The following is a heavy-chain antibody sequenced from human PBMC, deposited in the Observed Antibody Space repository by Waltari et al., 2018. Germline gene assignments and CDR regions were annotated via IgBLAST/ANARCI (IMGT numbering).Heavy chain of an antibody. V-gene: IGHV3-23*01. CDR2: ISYDGRTI. CDR1: GFTFSNHA. J-gene: IGHJ4*02. D-gene: IGHD3-3*02. Sequence: EVALLESGGGLVQPGGSLRLSCAASGFTFSNHAMSWVRQAPGKGLEWVSVISYDGRTIPSADSVRDRFTISRDNSRNTLYLEMSSLRAEDTAVYYCARDWRRSLEFFDWLLFALDFWGQGTLVAVSS. CDR3: ARDWRRSLEFFDWLLFALDF.